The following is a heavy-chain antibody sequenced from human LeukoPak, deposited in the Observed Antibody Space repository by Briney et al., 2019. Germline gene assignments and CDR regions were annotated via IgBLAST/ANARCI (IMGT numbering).Heavy chain of an antibody. CDR2: ISSSGGTT. CDR1: GFTFNIYA. D-gene: IGHD3-10*01. CDR3: AKAGGWFGELLQTSADNWFDP. V-gene: IGHV3-23*01. Sequence: GGSLRLSCAASGFTFNIYAMSWVRQTPGKGLEWVSTISSSGGTTYSADSVKGRLTISRDNSKNTLYLQMNSLRAEDTAVYYCAKAGGWFGELLQTSADNWFDPWGQGTLVTVSS. J-gene: IGHJ5*02.